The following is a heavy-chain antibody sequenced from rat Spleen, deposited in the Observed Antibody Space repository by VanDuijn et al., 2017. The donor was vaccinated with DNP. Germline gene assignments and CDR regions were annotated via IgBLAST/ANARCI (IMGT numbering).Heavy chain of an antibody. Sequence: EVQLVESGGALVQPGRSLKLSCVASGFTFSSFPMAWVRQAPTKGLEWVATISTSGGRTYYRDSVKGRFTFSRDNAKSTLYLQMNSLRSEDTATYYCTRDNYSSYMPYYYAMDAWGQGTSVTVSS. D-gene: IGHD1-2*01. CDR2: ISTSGGRT. CDR1: GFTFSSFP. J-gene: IGHJ4*01. CDR3: TRDNYSSYMPYYYAMDA. V-gene: IGHV5-46*01.